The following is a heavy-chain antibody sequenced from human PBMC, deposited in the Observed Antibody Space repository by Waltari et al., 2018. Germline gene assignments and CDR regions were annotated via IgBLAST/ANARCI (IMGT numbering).Heavy chain of an antibody. D-gene: IGHD2-2*01. V-gene: IGHV3-53*04. CDR1: GFTASGNY. CDR2: IYSGGST. Sequence: EVQLVESGGGLVQPGGSLGPPWAASGFTASGNYMSWVRQAPGKGLEWVSVIYSGGSTYYADSVKGRFTISRHNSKNTLYLQMNSLRAEDTAVYYCASLPAHWGQGTLVTVSS. CDR3: ASLPAH. J-gene: IGHJ4*02.